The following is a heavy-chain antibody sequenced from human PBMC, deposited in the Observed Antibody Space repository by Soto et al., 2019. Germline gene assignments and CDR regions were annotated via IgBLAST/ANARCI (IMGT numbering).Heavy chain of an antibody. J-gene: IGHJ3*02. D-gene: IGHD4-17*01. Sequence: GGSLRLCCAASGLTFSSDAMSWVRQAPGKGLEWVSAISGSGGSTYYADSVKGRFTISRDNSKNTLYLRMNSLRAEDTAVYYCAKPPTVTTLNDAFDIWGQGTMVTVSS. CDR2: ISGSGGST. V-gene: IGHV3-23*01. CDR1: GLTFSSDA. CDR3: AKPPTVTTLNDAFDI.